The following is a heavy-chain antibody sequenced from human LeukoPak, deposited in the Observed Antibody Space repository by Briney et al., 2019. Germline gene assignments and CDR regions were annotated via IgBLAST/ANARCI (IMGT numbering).Heavy chain of an antibody. CDR2: IYYSGST. V-gene: IGHV4-39*07. J-gene: IGHJ4*02. Sequence: SETLSLTCTVSGGSISSSSYYWGWIRQPPGKGLEWIGSIYYSGSTYYNPSLKSRVTISVDTSKNQFSLKLSSVTAADTAVYYCARVPKNWRFGYWGQGTLVTVSS. CDR3: ARVPKNWRFGY. CDR1: GGSISSSSYY. D-gene: IGHD1-1*01.